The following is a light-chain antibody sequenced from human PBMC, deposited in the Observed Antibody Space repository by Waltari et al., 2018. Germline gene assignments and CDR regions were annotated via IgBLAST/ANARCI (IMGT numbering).Light chain of an antibody. Sequence: EIVLTQSQGTLSLSLGDRATLSCRAGKSIGRSVVWYQQRPGQAPRLLIYDISRRATGIPDRVSGSGYGTDFSLTISRLEPEDFAVYYCQKYERLPATFGQGTTVEIK. V-gene: IGKV3-20*01. CDR1: KSIGRS. CDR3: QKYERLPAT. CDR2: DIS. J-gene: IGKJ1*01.